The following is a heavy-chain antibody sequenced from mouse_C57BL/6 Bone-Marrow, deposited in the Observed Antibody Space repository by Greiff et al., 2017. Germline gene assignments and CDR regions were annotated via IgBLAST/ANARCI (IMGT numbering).Heavy chain of an antibody. CDR2: IYPGDGDT. CDR1: GYAFSSSW. V-gene: IGHV1-82*01. D-gene: IGHD1-1*01. Sequence: QVQLQQSGPELVKPGASVKISCKASGYAFSSSWMNWVKQRPGKGLEWIGRIYPGDGDTNYNGKFKGKATLTADKSSSTAYMQLSSLTSEDSAVYFCASSYGYYAMDYWGQGTSVTVSS. J-gene: IGHJ4*01. CDR3: ASSYGYYAMDY.